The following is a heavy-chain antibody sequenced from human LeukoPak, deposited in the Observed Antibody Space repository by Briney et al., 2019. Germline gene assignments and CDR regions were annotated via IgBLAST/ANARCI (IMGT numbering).Heavy chain of an antibody. CDR2: INSVGSTT. V-gene: IGHV3-74*01. CDR1: GFSFSSNW. Sequence: GGSLRLSCAASGFSFSSNWMHWARQAPGKGLVWVSRINSVGSTTTYADSVKGRFTISRDNAKNTLYLQMNSLRAEDTAVYYCTSSPYGGYGHYWGQGTLVTVSS. D-gene: IGHD5-12*01. J-gene: IGHJ4*02. CDR3: TSSPYGGYGHY.